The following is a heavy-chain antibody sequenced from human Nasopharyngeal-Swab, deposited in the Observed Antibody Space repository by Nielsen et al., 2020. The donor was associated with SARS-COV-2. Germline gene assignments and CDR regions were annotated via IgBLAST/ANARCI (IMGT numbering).Heavy chain of an antibody. V-gene: IGHV3-73*01. CDR2: IRSKPNNYAT. D-gene: IGHD2-2*01. Sequence: GEALKISWAASGFTFSGSAMHGVRQASGKGLEWVGRIRSKPNNYATAYAASVKGRFTISRDDSKNTAFLQMNSLKTEDTAMYYCASGGGSVYCSSTTCWDAFDIWGQGTMVTVSS. CDR3: ASGGGSVYCSSTTCWDAFDI. J-gene: IGHJ3*02. CDR1: GFTFSGSA.